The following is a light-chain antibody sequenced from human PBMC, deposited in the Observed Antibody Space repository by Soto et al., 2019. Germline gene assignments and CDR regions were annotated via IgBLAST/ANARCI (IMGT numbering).Light chain of an antibody. CDR1: ESLTNN. V-gene: IGKV3-15*01. J-gene: IGKJ4*01. CDR2: GAS. CDR3: QQYYSWPLT. Sequence: EIVMTQSPATLSLSPVDRVTLSCRASESLTNNLAWYQQKPRQAPRLLIHGASTRATGIPARFSGSGSGTEFTLTISRLQSEDFAVYYCQQYYSWPLTFGGGTKVDIK.